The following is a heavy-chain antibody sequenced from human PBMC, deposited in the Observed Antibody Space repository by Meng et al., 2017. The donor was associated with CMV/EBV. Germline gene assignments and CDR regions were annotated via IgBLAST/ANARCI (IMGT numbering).Heavy chain of an antibody. CDR1: GYTFTGYY. CDR2: INPNSGGT. Sequence: ASVKVSCKASGYTFTGYYMHWVRQAPGQGLEWMGWINPNSGGTNYAQKFQGRVTMTRDTSISTAYMELSRLRSDDTAVYYCARGAVVVPAAIVSDWLDPWGQGTLVTVSS. D-gene: IGHD2-2*02. V-gene: IGHV1-2*02. CDR3: ARGAVVVPAAIVSDWLDP. J-gene: IGHJ5*02.